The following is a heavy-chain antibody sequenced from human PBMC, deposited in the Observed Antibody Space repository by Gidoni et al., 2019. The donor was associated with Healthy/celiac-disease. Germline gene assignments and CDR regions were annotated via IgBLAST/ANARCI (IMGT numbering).Heavy chain of an antibody. CDR1: GYTVTSNY. J-gene: IGHJ6*02. V-gene: IGHV1-46*01. CDR2: INPSGGST. Sequence: QVQLEQSGAEVKKPGASVRVSCKSSGYTVTSNYLPWVRQAPGQGLEWMGIINPSGGSTSYAQKFQGRVTMTRDTSTSTVYMELSSLRSEDTAVYYCARDQISGYDLNYYYYGMDVWGQGTTVTVSS. CDR3: ARDQISGYDLNYYYYGMDV. D-gene: IGHD5-12*01.